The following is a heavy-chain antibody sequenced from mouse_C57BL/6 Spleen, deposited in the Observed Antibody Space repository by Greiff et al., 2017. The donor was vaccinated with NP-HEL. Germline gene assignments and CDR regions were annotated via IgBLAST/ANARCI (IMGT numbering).Heavy chain of an antibody. Sequence: VQLQQSDAELVKPGASVKISCKVSGYTFTDHTIHWMKQRPEQGLEWIGYIYPRDGSAKYNEKFKGKATLTADKSSSTAYMQLNSLTSEDSAVYFCARPIYGSLYAMDYWGQGTSVTVSS. J-gene: IGHJ4*01. V-gene: IGHV1-78*01. D-gene: IGHD1-1*01. CDR2: IYPRDGSA. CDR1: GYTFTDHT. CDR3: ARPIYGSLYAMDY.